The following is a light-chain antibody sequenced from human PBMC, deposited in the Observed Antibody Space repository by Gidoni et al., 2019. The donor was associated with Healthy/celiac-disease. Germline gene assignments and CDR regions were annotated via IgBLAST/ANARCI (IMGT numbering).Light chain of an antibody. CDR3: QVWDSSSDHWV. CDR2: YDS. J-gene: IGLJ3*02. V-gene: IGLV3-21*04. Sequence: SYVLTQHPSVSVAPGKTARLTCGGNNIGSKSVHWYQQKPGQAPVLVIYYDSDRPSGIPERFSGSNSGNTATLTISRVEAGDEADYYCQVWDSSSDHWVFGGGTKLTVL. CDR1: NIGSKS.